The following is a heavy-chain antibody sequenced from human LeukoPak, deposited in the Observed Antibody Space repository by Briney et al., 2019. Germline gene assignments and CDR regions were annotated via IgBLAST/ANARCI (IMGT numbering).Heavy chain of an antibody. CDR1: SASITSSPYF. V-gene: IGHV4-39*01. CDR3: ARDYYDSSGYYDDAFDI. J-gene: IGHJ3*02. Sequence: SETLSLTCTVSSASITSSPYFWGWIRQSPGKGLEWIGSTSYSGTTYYNPSLKSRVTISVDTSKNQFSLKLSSVTAANTAVYYCARDYYDSSGYYDDAFDIWGQGTMVTVSS. D-gene: IGHD3-22*01. CDR2: TSYSGTT.